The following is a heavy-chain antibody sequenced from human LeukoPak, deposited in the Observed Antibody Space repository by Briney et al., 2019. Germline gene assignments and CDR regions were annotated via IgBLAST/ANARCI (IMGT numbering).Heavy chain of an antibody. J-gene: IGHJ3*02. CDR1: GGSISSYY. D-gene: IGHD3-22*01. CDR3: ARYVYYDSSGYSLDAFDI. V-gene: IGHV4-59*01. Sequence: SETLSLTCTVSGGSISSYYWSWIRQPPGKGLEWIGYIYYSGSTNYNPSLKSRVTISVDTSKNQFSLKLSSVTAADTAVYYCARYVYYDSSGYSLDAFDIWGQGTMVTVSS. CDR2: IYYSGST.